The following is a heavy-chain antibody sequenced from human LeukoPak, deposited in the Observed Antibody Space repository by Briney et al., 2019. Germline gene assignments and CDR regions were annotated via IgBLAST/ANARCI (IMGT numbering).Heavy chain of an antibody. CDR2: IYYSGST. V-gene: IGHV4-39*01. J-gene: IGHJ4*02. D-gene: IGHD6-19*01. Sequence: PSETLSLTRTVSGGSISSSSYYWGWIRQPAGKGLEWIGSIYYSGSTYYNPSLKSRVTISVDTSKNQFSLKLSSVTAADTAVYYCARLFEWQWLPQGYFDYWGQGTLVTVSS. CDR1: GGSISSSSYY. CDR3: ARLFEWQWLPQGYFDY.